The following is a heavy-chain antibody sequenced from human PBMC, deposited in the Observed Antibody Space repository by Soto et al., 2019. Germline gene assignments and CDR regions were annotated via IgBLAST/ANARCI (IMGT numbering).Heavy chain of an antibody. Sequence: SETLSLTCAVSGGSISSSNWWSWVRQPPGKGLEWIGEIYHSGSTNYNPSLKSRVTISVDKSKNQFSLKLSSVTAADTAVYYCAVAVAGYNWFDPWGQGTLVTVSS. V-gene: IGHV4-4*02. CDR3: AVAVAGYNWFDP. J-gene: IGHJ5*02. CDR1: GGSISSSNW. CDR2: IYHSGST. D-gene: IGHD6-19*01.